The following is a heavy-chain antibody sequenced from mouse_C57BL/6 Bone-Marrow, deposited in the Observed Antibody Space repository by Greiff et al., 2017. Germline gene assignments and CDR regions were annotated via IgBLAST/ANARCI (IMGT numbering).Heavy chain of an antibody. V-gene: IGHV1-63*01. CDR2: IYPGGGYN. J-gene: IGHJ1*03. CDR1: GYTFTNYW. CDR3: ARGDYYCSSYGYFDV. D-gene: IGHD1-1*01. Sequence: VKLQQSGAELVRPGPSVKMSCKASGYTFTNYWIGWAKQRPGHGLEWIGDIYPGGGYNNYNEKFKGKATLTADKSSSTAYMQFSSLTSEDSAIYYCARGDYYCSSYGYFDVWGTGTTVTVSS.